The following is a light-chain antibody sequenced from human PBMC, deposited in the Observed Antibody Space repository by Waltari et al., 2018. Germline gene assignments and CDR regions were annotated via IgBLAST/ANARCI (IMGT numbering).Light chain of an antibody. CDR1: QSFSSSY. Sequence: EIVLTQSPGTLSLSPGERATLSCRASQSFSSSYLAWYQQKPGQAPRLLIYGASSRATDIPDRFSGSGSGTDFTITITRLEPEDFAVYYCQQYGSSPYTFGQGTKLEIK. J-gene: IGKJ2*01. V-gene: IGKV3-20*01. CDR3: QQYGSSPYT. CDR2: GAS.